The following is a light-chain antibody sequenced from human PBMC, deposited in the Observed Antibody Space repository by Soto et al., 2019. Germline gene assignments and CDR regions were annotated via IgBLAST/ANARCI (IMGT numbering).Light chain of an antibody. CDR1: QTINNN. Sequence: KNAPATLSVDREERSNLSCMASQTINNNVAWYQLKDGQVPRLLIYGASTRAADVPARFSGGGSGTEFTLTISSLQSEDFAEYNCQQYNNWPHTFGQGTKVDIK. CDR3: QQYNNWPHT. V-gene: IGKV3-15*01. CDR2: GAS. J-gene: IGKJ1*01.